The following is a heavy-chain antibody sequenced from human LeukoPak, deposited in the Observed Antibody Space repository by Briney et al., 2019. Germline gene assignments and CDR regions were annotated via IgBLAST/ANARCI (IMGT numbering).Heavy chain of an antibody. CDR3: ASGRYVVVPAAIDYYYMDV. Sequence: PSETLSLTCAVYGGSFSGYYWSWIRQPPGKGLEWIGEINHSGSTNYNPSLKSRVTISVDTSKNQFFLKLSSVTAADTAVYYCASGRYVVVPAAIDYYYMDVWGKGTTVTVSS. V-gene: IGHV4-34*01. CDR1: GGSFSGYY. CDR2: INHSGST. J-gene: IGHJ6*03. D-gene: IGHD2-2*02.